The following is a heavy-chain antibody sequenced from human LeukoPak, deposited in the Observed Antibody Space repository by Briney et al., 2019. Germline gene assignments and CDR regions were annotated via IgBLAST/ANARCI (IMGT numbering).Heavy chain of an antibody. CDR3: ARQAPYGSGLGLLNWFDP. D-gene: IGHD3-10*01. Sequence: SETLSLTCTVSGGSISSSSYYWGWIRQPPGKGLEWIGSIYYSGSTYYNPSLKSRVTISVDTSKNQFSLKLSSVTAADTAVYYCARQAPYGSGLGLLNWFDPWGQGTLVTVSS. CDR2: IYYSGST. CDR1: GGSISSSSYY. V-gene: IGHV4-39*01. J-gene: IGHJ5*02.